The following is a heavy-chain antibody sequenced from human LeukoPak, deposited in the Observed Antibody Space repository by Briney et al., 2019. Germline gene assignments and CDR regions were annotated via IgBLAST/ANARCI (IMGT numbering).Heavy chain of an antibody. CDR1: GYTFTNYG. CDR2: ISAYNGNK. V-gene: IGHV1-18*01. D-gene: IGHD6-6*01. CDR3: ARDRWSSSSSEGALDI. J-gene: IGHJ3*02. Sequence: ASVKVSCKASGYTFTNYGISWVRQAPGQGLDWMGWISAYNGNKVYAQELQGRVTMTTDTSTSTAYMELRSLRSDDTAVYYCARDRWSSSSSEGALDIWGQGIMVTVSS.